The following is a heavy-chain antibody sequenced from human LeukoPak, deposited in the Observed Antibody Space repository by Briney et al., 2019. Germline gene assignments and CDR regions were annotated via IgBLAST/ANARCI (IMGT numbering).Heavy chain of an antibody. V-gene: IGHV3-21*01. CDR3: ARDLSQGATGNTNGYFDY. Sequence: GGSLRLSCAASGFTFSSYSMNWVRQAPGKGLEWVSYICSSGSNSYYADSVKGRFTISRDNTKNPLYLQMNSLRAEDTAVYYCARDLSQGATGNTNGYFDYWGEGALVTVSS. CDR2: ICSSGSNS. D-gene: IGHD5-24*01. J-gene: IGHJ4*02. CDR1: GFTFSSYS.